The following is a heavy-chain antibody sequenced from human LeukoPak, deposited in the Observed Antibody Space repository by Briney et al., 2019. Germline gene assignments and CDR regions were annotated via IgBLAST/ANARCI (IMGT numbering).Heavy chain of an antibody. D-gene: IGHD4-17*01. CDR1: GFTFNTYT. CDR3: ARDREDYGDFGY. CDR2: ITCCRPDI. Sequence: GGPLRLSCAASGFTFNTYTMSWVRQAPGKGLEWVSSITCCRPDITYGDSVTGRFTISRDNAKNSLYLQMNSLRAEDTAVYYCARDREDYGDFGYWGQGTLVTVS. J-gene: IGHJ4*02. V-gene: IGHV3-21*01.